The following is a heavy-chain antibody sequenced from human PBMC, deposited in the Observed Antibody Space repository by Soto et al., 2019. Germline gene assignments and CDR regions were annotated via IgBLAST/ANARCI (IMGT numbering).Heavy chain of an antibody. V-gene: IGHV1-69*01. Sequence: VKVSCKASGGTFSSYAISWVRQAPGQGLEWMGGIIPIFGTANYAQKFQGRVTITADESTSTAYMELSSLRSEDTAVYYCAGRNYDSSGSNPGPTAFDIWGQGTMVTVSS. CDR3: AGRNYDSSGSNPGPTAFDI. CDR1: GGTFSSYA. D-gene: IGHD3-22*01. J-gene: IGHJ3*02. CDR2: IIPIFGTA.